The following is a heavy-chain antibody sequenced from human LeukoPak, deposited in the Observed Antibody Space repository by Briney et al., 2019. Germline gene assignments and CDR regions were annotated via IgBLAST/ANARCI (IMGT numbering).Heavy chain of an antibody. CDR2: ISGSGGST. V-gene: IGHV3-23*01. J-gene: IGHJ4*02. Sequence: PGGSLRLSCAASGFTFSSYAMSWVRQAPGKGLEWVSAISGSGGSTYYADSVKGRFTISRDNSKNTLYLQMNSLRAEDTAVYYCAKLVSGDYVWGSYLPLFDYWGQGTLVTVSS. D-gene: IGHD3-16*01. CDR1: GFTFSSYA. CDR3: AKLVSGDYVWGSYLPLFDY.